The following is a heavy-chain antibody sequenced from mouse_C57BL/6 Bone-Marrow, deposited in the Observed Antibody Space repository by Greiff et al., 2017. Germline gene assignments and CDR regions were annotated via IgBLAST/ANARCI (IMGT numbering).Heavy chain of an antibody. V-gene: IGHV7-3*01. CDR1: GFTFTDYY. D-gene: IGHD1-1*01. CDR3: ARYSRGSFDY. J-gene: IGHJ2*01. Sequence: EVQLVESGGGLVQPGGSLSLSCAASGFTFTDYYMSWVRQPPGKALEWLGFIRNKANGYTTEYSASVKGRFTISRDNSQSILYLQMNALRAEDSATYYCARYSRGSFDYWGQGTTRTVSS. CDR2: IRNKANGYTT.